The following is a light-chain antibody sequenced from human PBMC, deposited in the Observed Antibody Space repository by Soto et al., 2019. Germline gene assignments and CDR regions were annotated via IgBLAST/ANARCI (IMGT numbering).Light chain of an antibody. CDR1: SSDVGSYDY. V-gene: IGLV2-14*01. CDR3: SSHTSVNTRV. CDR2: EVT. J-gene: IGLJ1*01. Sequence: QSVLTQPASVSGSPGQSISISCTGTSSDVGSYDYVSWYQQHPDKAPKLMIYEVTQRPSGVSNLFSGSKSGNTASLTISGLQAEDEADYYCSSHTSVNTRVFGTGTKLTVL.